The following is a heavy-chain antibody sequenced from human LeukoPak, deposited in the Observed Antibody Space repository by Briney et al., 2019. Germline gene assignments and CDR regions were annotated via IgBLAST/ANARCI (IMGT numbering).Heavy chain of an antibody. D-gene: IGHD6-6*01. Sequence: ASVKVSCKASGYTFTGYYMHWVRQAPGQGLEWMGWINPNSGGTNYAQKFQGRVTMTRDTSISTAYMELSRLRSDDTAVYYCARDRRVGSSSVNWFDPWGRGTLVTVSS. V-gene: IGHV1-2*02. CDR3: ARDRRVGSSSVNWFDP. J-gene: IGHJ5*02. CDR1: GYTFTGYY. CDR2: INPNSGGT.